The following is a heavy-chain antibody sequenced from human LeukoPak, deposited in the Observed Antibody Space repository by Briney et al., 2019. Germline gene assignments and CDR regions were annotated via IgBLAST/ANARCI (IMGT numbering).Heavy chain of an antibody. V-gene: IGHV3-23*01. CDR1: GFTFSSSA. CDR2: ISGGGGST. J-gene: IGHJ4*02. Sequence: PGGSLRPSCTASGFTFSSSAMSWVRQAPGKGLEWVSAISGGGGSTYYADSVKGRFTISRDNSKNTLYLQMNSLRAEDTAVYYCAEQIPAALYYFDYWGQGTLVTVSS. CDR3: AEQIPAALYYFDY. D-gene: IGHD2-2*01.